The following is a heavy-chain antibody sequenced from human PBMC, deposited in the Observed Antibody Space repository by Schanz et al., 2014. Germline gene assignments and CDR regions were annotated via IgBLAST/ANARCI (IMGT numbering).Heavy chain of an antibody. CDR2: INTGSGDT. V-gene: IGHV1-3*04. D-gene: IGHD3-3*01. Sequence: QVQLVQSGAEVKKPGASVKVSCKASEYSFTSYSMHWVRQAPGQRLEWMGWINTGSGDTKYSQNLQGRVTMTTDTSTSTVYMELRSLRSDDTAVYYCARDRRFFDRDDLYYFDSWGQGTLVTVSS. CDR1: EYSFTSYS. CDR3: ARDRRFFDRDDLYYFDS. J-gene: IGHJ4*02.